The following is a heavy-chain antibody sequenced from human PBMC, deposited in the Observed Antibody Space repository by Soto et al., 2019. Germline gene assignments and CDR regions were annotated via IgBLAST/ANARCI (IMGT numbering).Heavy chain of an antibody. Sequence: LRLSCAASGFTFSSYAMHWVRQAPGKGLEWVAVISYDGSNKYYADSVKGRFTISRDNSKNTLYLQMNSLRAEDTAVYYCAREGCSGGSCYSGIWYYYYYGMDVWGQGTTVTVSS. V-gene: IGHV3-30-3*01. CDR2: ISYDGSNK. J-gene: IGHJ6*02. CDR1: GFTFSSYA. CDR3: AREGCSGGSCYSGIWYYYYYGMDV. D-gene: IGHD2-15*01.